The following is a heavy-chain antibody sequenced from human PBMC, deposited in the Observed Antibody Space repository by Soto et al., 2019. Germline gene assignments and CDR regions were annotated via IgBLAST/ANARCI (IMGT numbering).Heavy chain of an antibody. J-gene: IGHJ2*01. Sequence: ASVKVSCKPSGSIFTIYYMHWVRQAPGQGLEWMGMIDPKSGDAKYEQNFRGRVTMTSDKSMKTAYRELNSLMSEDTAIYYCARVRPGVVTAYWFFDLLGRGTLVTVSS. V-gene: IGHV1-2*02. D-gene: IGHD2-21*02. CDR1: GSIFTIYY. CDR3: ARVRPGVVTAYWFFDL. CDR2: IDPKSGDA.